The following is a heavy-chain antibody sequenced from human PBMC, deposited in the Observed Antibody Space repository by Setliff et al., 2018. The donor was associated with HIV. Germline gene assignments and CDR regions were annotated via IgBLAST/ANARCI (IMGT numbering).Heavy chain of an antibody. CDR2: INSDRITT. J-gene: IGHJ3*01. CDR1: GFSFSSHW. D-gene: IGHD4-17*01. CDR3: AREDVTTSGLDL. Sequence: GGSLRLSCAGSGFSFSSHWMHWVRQAPGKGLVWVSRINSDRITTAYADSVKGRFTISRDNAKSTLYLQMNSLRVEDTAVYYCAREDVTTSGLDLWGRGTMVTV. V-gene: IGHV3-74*01.